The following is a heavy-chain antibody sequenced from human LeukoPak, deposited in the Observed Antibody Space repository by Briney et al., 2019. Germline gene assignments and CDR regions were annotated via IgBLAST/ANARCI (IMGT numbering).Heavy chain of an antibody. V-gene: IGHV1-2*02. Sequence: ASVKVSCKASGYTFTGYYMHWVRQAPGQGLEWMRWIDPNSGGTNYAQKFQGRVTMTRDTSISTAYMELSRLRSDDTAVYYCARDSTVRGVIITYYFDYWGQGTLVTVSS. J-gene: IGHJ4*02. D-gene: IGHD3-10*01. CDR3: ARDSTVRGVIITYYFDY. CDR2: IDPNSGGT. CDR1: GYTFTGYY.